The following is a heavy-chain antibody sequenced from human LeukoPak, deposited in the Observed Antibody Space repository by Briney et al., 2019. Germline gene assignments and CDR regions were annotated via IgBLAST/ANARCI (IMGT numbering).Heavy chain of an antibody. CDR1: GYTFTGYY. D-gene: IGHD3-10*01. CDR2: MNPNSGNT. CDR3: VRMTVRGVISP. J-gene: IGHJ5*02. Sequence: ASVKVSCKASGYTFTGYYMHWVRQATGQGLEWMGWMNPNSGNTGYSQKFQGRLTITRDTSISTAYMELSSLRSDDAAVYYCVRMTVRGVISPWGQGTRVTVSS. V-gene: IGHV1-8*03.